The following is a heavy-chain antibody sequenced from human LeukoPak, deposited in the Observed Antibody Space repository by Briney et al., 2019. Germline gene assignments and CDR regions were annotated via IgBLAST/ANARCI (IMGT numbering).Heavy chain of an antibody. CDR1: GFTVSSNY. V-gene: IGHV3-66*01. D-gene: IGHD2/OR15-2a*01. CDR2: IYSGGST. Sequence: GGSLRLSCAASGFTVSSNYMSWVRQAPGKGLEWVSVIYSGGSTYYADSVKGRFTISRDNSKNTLYLQMNSLRVEDTAVYYCASSGYYRIYYFDYWGQGTLVTVSS. J-gene: IGHJ4*02. CDR3: ASSGYYRIYYFDY.